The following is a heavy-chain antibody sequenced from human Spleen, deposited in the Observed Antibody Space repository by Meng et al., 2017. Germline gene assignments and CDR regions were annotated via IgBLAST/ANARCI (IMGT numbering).Heavy chain of an antibody. V-gene: IGHV1-2*06. D-gene: IGHD6-13*01. CDR3: ARGLAAAATGGDY. CDR2: IDPKSGDT. CDR1: GYNFPDYW. Sequence: ASVKVSCKPSGYNFPDYWLHWVRRAPGQGLEWMGRIDPKSGDTHYAQKFQGRVTMTRDTSISTAYMELSRLTSDDTALYYCARGLAAAATGGDYWGQGTLVTVSS. J-gene: IGHJ4*02.